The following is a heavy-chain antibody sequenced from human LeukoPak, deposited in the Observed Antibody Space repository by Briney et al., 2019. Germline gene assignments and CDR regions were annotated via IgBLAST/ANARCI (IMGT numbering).Heavy chain of an antibody. CDR2: VDFLGRT. CDR1: GGSISNTTW. V-gene: IGHV4-4*02. J-gene: IGHJ4*02. Sequence: SETLSLTCGVSGGSISNTTWWTWVRQPPGKGLEWIGEVDFLGRTNYNPSLKSRVAISVDKSENHISLWLTSETAADAAVYYCAIVTGYSSSWQGVDYWGEGSLVTVSS. CDR3: AIVTGYSSSWQGVDY. D-gene: IGHD6-13*01.